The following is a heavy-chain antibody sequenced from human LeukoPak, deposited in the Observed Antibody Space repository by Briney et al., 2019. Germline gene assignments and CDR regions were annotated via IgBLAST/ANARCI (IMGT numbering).Heavy chain of an antibody. D-gene: IGHD4-17*01. CDR2: IKYDGSEV. Sequence: AGGSLRLSCAASGFTFSHYWMNWVRQAPGKGLEWVANIKYDGSEVFYMDAVKGRFTISRNNAENSLNLQMSSLRAEDTAVYYCARGWFDFGAPMEFWGQGTLVPVSS. CDR1: GFTFSHYW. CDR3: ARGWFDFGAPMEF. J-gene: IGHJ4*02. V-gene: IGHV3-7*01.